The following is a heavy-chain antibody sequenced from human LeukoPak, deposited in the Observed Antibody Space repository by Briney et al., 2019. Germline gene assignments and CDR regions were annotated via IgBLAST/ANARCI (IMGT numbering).Heavy chain of an antibody. V-gene: IGHV3-66*01. CDR2: IYSGGST. CDR3: ARDRGCGDCYPPANDAFDI. D-gene: IGHD2-21*02. Sequence: GGSLRLSCAASGFTVSSYYMSWVRQAPGKGLEWVSVIYSGGSTYYADSVKGRLTISRDNSKSTLYLQMNSLRAEDTAVYYCARDRGCGDCYPPANDAFDIWGQGTMVTVSS. J-gene: IGHJ3*02. CDR1: GFTVSSYY.